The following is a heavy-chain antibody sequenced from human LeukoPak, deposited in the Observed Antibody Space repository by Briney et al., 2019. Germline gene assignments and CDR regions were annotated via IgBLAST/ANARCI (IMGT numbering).Heavy chain of an antibody. Sequence: PGGSLRLSCTASGLTFSNYGMSWVRKAPGKGLEWVANIKQDGSEKDYVDSVKGRFTISRDNPKNSLYLQMNSLRAEDTAAYYCARYCGGDCYGMDVWGQGTTVTVSS. CDR1: GLTFSNYG. D-gene: IGHD2-21*02. J-gene: IGHJ6*02. CDR2: IKQDGSEK. CDR3: ARYCGGDCYGMDV. V-gene: IGHV3-7*01.